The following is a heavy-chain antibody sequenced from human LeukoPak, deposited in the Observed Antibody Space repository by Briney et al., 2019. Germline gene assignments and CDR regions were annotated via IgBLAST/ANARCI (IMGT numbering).Heavy chain of an antibody. Sequence: SETLSLTCTVSGGSISSSSYYWGWIRQPPGKGLEWIGSIYYSGSTYYNPSLKSRVTISVDTSKNQFSLKLSSVTAADTAVYYCARGGAARLHFQNWGQGTLVTVSS. J-gene: IGHJ1*01. CDR3: ARGGAARLHFQN. CDR1: GGSISSSSYY. CDR2: IYYSGST. V-gene: IGHV4-39*01. D-gene: IGHD6-6*01.